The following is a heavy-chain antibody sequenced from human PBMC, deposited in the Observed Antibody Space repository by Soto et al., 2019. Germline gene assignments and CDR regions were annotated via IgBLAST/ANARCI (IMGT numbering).Heavy chain of an antibody. CDR2: ISYDGSNK. D-gene: IGHD4-17*01. V-gene: IGHV3-30*18. CDR3: AKDGNDYGDLHIDY. J-gene: IGHJ4*02. CDR1: GFTFSSYG. Sequence: GGSLRLSCAASGFTFSSYGMHWVRQAPGKGLEWVAVISYDGSNKYYADSVKGRFTISRDNSKNTLYLQMNSLRAEDTAVYYCAKDGNDYGDLHIDYWGQGTLVTVSS.